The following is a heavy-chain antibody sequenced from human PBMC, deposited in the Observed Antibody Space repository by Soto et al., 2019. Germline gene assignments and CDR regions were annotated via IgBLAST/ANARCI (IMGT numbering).Heavy chain of an antibody. CDR2: INAGNGNT. J-gene: IGHJ3*02. V-gene: IGHV1-3*01. CDR3: ARVPRDTLDPDSYGDYVRAAFDI. Sequence: ASVKVSCKASGYTFTSYAMHWVRQAPGQRLEWMGWINAGNGNTKYSQKFQGRVTITRDTSASTAYMELSSLRSEDTAVYYCARVPRDTLDPDSYGDYVRAAFDIWGQGTMVTVSS. CDR1: GYTFTSYA. D-gene: IGHD4-17*01.